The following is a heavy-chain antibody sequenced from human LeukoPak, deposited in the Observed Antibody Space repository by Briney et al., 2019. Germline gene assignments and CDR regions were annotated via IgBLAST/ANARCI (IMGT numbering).Heavy chain of an antibody. CDR1: GFNFSIYS. D-gene: IGHD3-16*01. CDR2: ISSSSSYI. V-gene: IGHV3-21*01. J-gene: IGHJ4*02. Sequence: GGSLRLSCAASGFNFSIYSMNWVRQAPGKGLEWVSSISSSSSYIYYADSVKGRFTISRDNAKNSLYLQMNSLRAEDTAVYYCARDSAYGYFDYWGQGTLVTVSS. CDR3: ARDSAYGYFDY.